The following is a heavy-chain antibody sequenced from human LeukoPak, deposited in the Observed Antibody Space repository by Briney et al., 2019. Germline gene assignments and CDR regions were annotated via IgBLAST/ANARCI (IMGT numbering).Heavy chain of an antibody. CDR2: ISGSGGSR. D-gene: IGHD4-17*01. CDR3: AKAIGDYVAFDI. Sequence: PGGSLRLSCAASGFTFSSYAMSWVRQAPGKGLEWVSAISGSGGSRYYADSVKGWVTISRHNSKNTLYLQMNSLRAEDTAVYYCAKAIGDYVAFDIWGQGTMVTVSS. V-gene: IGHV3-23*01. CDR1: GFTFSSYA. J-gene: IGHJ3*02.